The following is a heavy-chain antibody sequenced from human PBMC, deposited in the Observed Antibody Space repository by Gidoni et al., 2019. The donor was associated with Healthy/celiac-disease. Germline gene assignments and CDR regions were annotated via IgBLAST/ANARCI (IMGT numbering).Heavy chain of an antibody. Sequence: QVQLVESGGGVVQPGRSLRLSCAASGFTFSSYGMHWVRQDPGKGLEWVAVISYDGSNKYYADSVKGRFTISRDNSKNTLYLQMNSLRAEDTAVYYCAKDPTGDWYFDLWGRGTLVTVSS. CDR3: AKDPTGDWYFDL. V-gene: IGHV3-30*18. CDR2: ISYDGSNK. J-gene: IGHJ2*01. CDR1: GFTFSSYG.